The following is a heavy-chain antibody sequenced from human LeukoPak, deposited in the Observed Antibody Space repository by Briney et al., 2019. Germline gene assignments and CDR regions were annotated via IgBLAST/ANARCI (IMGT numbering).Heavy chain of an antibody. Sequence: SQTLSLTCTVSGGSVSSGDYYWNWIRQPPGKGLEWIGYIYYSGNTYYNPSLKSRLTISVDTSKNQFSLQLTSVTAADTAVYYCAREGPLQDFDYWGQGTLVTVSS. J-gene: IGHJ4*02. D-gene: IGHD1-14*01. CDR2: IYYSGNT. CDR1: GGSVSSGDYY. V-gene: IGHV4-30-4*08. CDR3: AREGPLQDFDY.